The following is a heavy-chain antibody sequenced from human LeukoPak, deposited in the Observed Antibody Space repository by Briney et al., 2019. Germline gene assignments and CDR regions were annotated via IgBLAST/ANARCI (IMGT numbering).Heavy chain of an antibody. J-gene: IGHJ5*02. CDR3: AKDNSPGWFGP. CDR2: ISTDGSTT. D-gene: IGHD4-11*01. CDR1: GFTFSNYW. V-gene: IGHV3-74*01. Sequence: PAWSLRLSCAASGFTFSNYWMHWVRQGPGKGLALVARISTDGSTTSYGHSVKGRFTVSRDNAKNTVYLQMNSLRAEDTGVYYCAKDNSPGWFGPWGQGTLDSVSS.